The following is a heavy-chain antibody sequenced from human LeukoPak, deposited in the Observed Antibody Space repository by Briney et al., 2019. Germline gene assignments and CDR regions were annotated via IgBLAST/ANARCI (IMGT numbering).Heavy chain of an antibody. CDR3: ARRPVVATIAYFHY. Sequence: GGSLRLSCAASGFTFSSYSMNWVRQAPGKGLEWVSSISSSSSYIYYADSVKGRFTISRDNAKNSLYLQMNSLRAEDTAVYYCARRPVVATIAYFHYWGQGTLVTVSS. CDR1: GFTFSSYS. V-gene: IGHV3-21*01. J-gene: IGHJ4*02. CDR2: ISSSSSYI. D-gene: IGHD5-12*01.